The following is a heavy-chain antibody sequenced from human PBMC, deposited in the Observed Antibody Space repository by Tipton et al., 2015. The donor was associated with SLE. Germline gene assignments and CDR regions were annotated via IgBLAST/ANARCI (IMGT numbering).Heavy chain of an antibody. CDR3: ARDIVLRGGAFDI. CDR1: GFTFSSYA. D-gene: IGHD5-12*01. V-gene: IGHV4-34*01. Sequence: LRLSCAAPGFTFSSYAMSWVRQAPGKGLEWIGEINHSGSTNYNPSLKSRVTISLDTPKNQFSLKLSSVTAADTAVYYCARDIVLRGGAFDIWGQGTMVTVSS. CDR2: INHSGST. J-gene: IGHJ3*02.